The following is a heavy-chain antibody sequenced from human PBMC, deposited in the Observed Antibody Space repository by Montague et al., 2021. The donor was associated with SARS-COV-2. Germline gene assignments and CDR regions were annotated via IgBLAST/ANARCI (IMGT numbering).Heavy chain of an antibody. CDR3: AKDRMSVTTIGSFDY. D-gene: IGHD4-17*01. V-gene: IGHV3-30*02. J-gene: IGHJ4*02. Sequence: SRRLSCAASGFSFEYYGMHWVRQAPGKGLEWVAFIRHDESEIHYADSVRGRFTVSRDNAKNTVYLEMNSVTVDDTAVYFCAKDRMSVTTIGSFDYWGQGVLVTVSP. CDR2: IRHDESEI. CDR1: GFSFEYYG.